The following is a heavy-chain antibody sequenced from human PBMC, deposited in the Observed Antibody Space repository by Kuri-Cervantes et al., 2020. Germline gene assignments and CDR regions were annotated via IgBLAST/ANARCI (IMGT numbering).Heavy chain of an antibody. Sequence: SETLSLTCAVYGGTFNGYFWSWIRQSPEKGLEWIGEINHSGSTNYNPSLKSRVTISVDTSKNQFSLKLSSVTAADTAVHYCARHYYYGSGSYRPVFSVYYFDYWGQGTLVTVSS. CDR2: INHSGST. J-gene: IGHJ4*02. CDR1: GGTFNGYF. V-gene: IGHV4-34*01. D-gene: IGHD3-10*01. CDR3: ARHYYYGSGSYRPVFSVYYFDY.